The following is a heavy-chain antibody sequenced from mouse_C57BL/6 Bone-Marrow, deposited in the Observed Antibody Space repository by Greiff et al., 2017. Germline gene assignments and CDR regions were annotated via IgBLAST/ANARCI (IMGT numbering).Heavy chain of an antibody. CDR3: ARLGLLGFDY. CDR1: GYTFTDYE. V-gene: IGHV1-15*01. Sequence: QVQLQQSGAELVRPGASVTLSCKASGYTFTDYEMHWVKQTPVHGLEWIGAIDPETGGTAYNQKFKGKAILTADKSSSTAYMELRSLTSEDSAVYYCARLGLLGFDYWGQGTTLTVSS. CDR2: IDPETGGT. J-gene: IGHJ2*01. D-gene: IGHD2-3*01.